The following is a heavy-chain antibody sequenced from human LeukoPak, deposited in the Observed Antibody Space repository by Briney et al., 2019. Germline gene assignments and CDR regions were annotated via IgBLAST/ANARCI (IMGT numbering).Heavy chain of an antibody. V-gene: IGHV4-34*01. D-gene: IGHD6-6*01. J-gene: IGHJ5*02. Sequence: SETLSLTCAVYGGSFSGYYWSWIRQPPGKGLEWIGEINHSGSTNYNPSLKSRVTISVETSKNQFSLKLSSVTAADTAVYYCASGGDSSSSAWFDPWGQGTLVTVSS. CDR1: GGSFSGYY. CDR3: ASGGDSSSSAWFDP. CDR2: INHSGST.